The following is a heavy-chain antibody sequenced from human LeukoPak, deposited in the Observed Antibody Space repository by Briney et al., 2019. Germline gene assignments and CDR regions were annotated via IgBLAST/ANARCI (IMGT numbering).Heavy chain of an antibody. V-gene: IGHV3-30*18. Sequence: GGSLRLSCAASGFTLSSYGMHWVRQAPGKGLEWVAVISYDGSNKYYADSVKGRFTISRDNSKNTLYLRMNSLRAEDTAVYYCAKVSPTIPFDYWGQGTLVTVSS. D-gene: IGHD5-12*01. CDR2: ISYDGSNK. J-gene: IGHJ4*02. CDR1: GFTLSSYG. CDR3: AKVSPTIPFDY.